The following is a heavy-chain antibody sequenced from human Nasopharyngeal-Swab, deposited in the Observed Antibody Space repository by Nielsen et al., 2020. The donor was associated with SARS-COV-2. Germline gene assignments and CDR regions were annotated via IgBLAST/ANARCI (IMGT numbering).Heavy chain of an antibody. CDR3: ARYYTAIPSVMRNYYYYGMDV. Sequence: WVRQAPGQGLEGMGWISVYNGNTDKAQKLQGRVTKTTDTSTSTAYMELMSLRSDDTAVYYFARYYTAIPSVMRNYYYYGMDVWGQGTTVTVSS. V-gene: IGHV1-18*01. CDR2: ISVYNGNT. J-gene: IGHJ6*02. D-gene: IGHD2-2*02.